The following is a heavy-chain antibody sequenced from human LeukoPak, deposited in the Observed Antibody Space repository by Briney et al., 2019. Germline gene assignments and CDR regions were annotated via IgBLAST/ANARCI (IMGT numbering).Heavy chain of an antibody. CDR2: ISYDGSNK. CDR1: GFTFSSYA. J-gene: IGHJ4*02. D-gene: IGHD1-26*01. V-gene: IGHV3-30-3*01. CDR3: ARDQRRRWELLRGLFDY. Sequence: GGSLRLSCAASGFTFSSYAMHWVRQAPGKGLEWVAVISYDGSNKYYADSVKGRFTISRDNSKNTLYLQMNSLRAEDTAVDYCARDQRRRWELLRGLFDYWGQGTLVTVSS.